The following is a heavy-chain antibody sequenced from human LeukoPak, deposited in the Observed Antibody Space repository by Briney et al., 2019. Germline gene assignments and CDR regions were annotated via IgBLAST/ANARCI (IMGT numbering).Heavy chain of an antibody. CDR3: ARENFQY. Sequence: GGSLRLSCAASGFTFSNAWMSWVRQAPGKGLEWVANIKPDGSDQYYVDSVKGRFTISRDNAKNSLYLQMNSLRAEDTAVYYCARENFQYWAQGTLVTVSS. CDR1: GFTFSNAW. J-gene: IGHJ4*02. V-gene: IGHV3-7*04. CDR2: IKPDGSDQ.